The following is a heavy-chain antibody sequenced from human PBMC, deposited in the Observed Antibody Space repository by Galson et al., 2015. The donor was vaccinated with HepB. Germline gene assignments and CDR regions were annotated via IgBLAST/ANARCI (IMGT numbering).Heavy chain of an antibody. D-gene: IGHD3-10*01. Sequence: SLRLSCAASGFTFSSYWMSWVRQAPGKGLEWVANIKQDGSEKYYVDSVKGRFTISRDNAKNSLYLQMNSLRAKDTAVYYCARESGVAYYGSGSYYLGVDYWGQGTLVTVSS. CDR3: ARESGVAYYGSGSYYLGVDY. V-gene: IGHV3-7*03. J-gene: IGHJ4*02. CDR2: IKQDGSEK. CDR1: GFTFSSYW.